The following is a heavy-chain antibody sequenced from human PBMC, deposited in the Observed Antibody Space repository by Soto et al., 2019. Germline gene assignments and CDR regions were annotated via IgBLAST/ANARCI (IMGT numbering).Heavy chain of an antibody. Sequence: PGGSLRLSCAASGFTFSGCSMNWVRQAPGKGLEWVSSISSSSSYIYYADSVKGRFTISRDNAKNSLYLQMNSLRAEDTAVYYCASGPFGSIAARRDYWGQGTLVTISS. D-gene: IGHD6-6*01. CDR3: ASGPFGSIAARRDY. J-gene: IGHJ4*02. CDR2: ISSSSSYI. CDR1: GFTFSGCS. V-gene: IGHV3-21*01.